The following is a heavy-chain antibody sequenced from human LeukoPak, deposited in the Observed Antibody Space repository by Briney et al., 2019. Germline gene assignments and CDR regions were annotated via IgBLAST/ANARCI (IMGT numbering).Heavy chain of an antibody. V-gene: IGHV4-4*07. CDR3: VRGDWDSSWPYFDF. Sequence: KPSETLSLTSTVSGGSISSYQWSWIRQPAGKGLEWIGRIYTSGNTNYNPSLKSRVTMSVDTSKNQFSLKLNSVTAADTAVYYCVRGDWDSSWPYFDFWGQGTLVTASS. CDR2: IYTSGNT. D-gene: IGHD6-13*01. J-gene: IGHJ4*02. CDR1: GGSISSYQ.